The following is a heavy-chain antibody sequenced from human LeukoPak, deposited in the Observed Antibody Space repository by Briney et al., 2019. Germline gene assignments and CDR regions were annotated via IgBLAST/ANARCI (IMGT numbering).Heavy chain of an antibody. CDR1: GFTFNSYS. CDR3: ARAGGLLVPAAMRDDY. CDR2: IDSSSSTI. J-gene: IGHJ4*02. D-gene: IGHD2-2*01. Sequence: PGGSLRLSCAASGFTFNSYSMNWVRQAPGKGLEWVSNIDSSSSTIYYADSVKGRFTISRDNGKKSVYLQMNSLRAEDTAVYYCARAGGLLVPAAMRDDYWGQGTLVTVSS. V-gene: IGHV3-48*01.